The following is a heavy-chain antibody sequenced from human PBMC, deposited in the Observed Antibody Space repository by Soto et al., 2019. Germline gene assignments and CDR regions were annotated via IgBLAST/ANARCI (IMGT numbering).Heavy chain of an antibody. CDR2: MNPNSGNT. Sequence: GSVKVCWKTSGYPFTSYDINWVRQATGQGLEWMGWMNPNSGNTGYAQKFQGRVTMTRNTSISTAYMELSSLRSEDTAVYYCARVYGFGDSGPGYWGQGTMVTVSS. D-gene: IGHD3-10*01. V-gene: IGHV1-8*01. J-gene: IGHJ4*02. CDR1: GYPFTSYD. CDR3: ARVYGFGDSGPGY.